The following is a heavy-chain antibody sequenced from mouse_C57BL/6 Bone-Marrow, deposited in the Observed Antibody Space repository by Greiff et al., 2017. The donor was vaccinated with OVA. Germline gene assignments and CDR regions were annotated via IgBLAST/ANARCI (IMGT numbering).Heavy chain of an antibody. D-gene: IGHD1-1*01. V-gene: IGHV1-80*01. CDR2: IYPGDGDT. CDR3: ARRPLLLRYYYAMDY. CDR1: GYAFSSYW. J-gene: IGHJ4*01. Sequence: QVQLQQSGAELVKPGASVKISCKASGYAFSSYWMNWVKQRPGKGLEWIGQIYPGDGDTNYNGKFKGKATLTADKSSSTAYMQLSSLTSEDSAVYFCARRPLLLRYYYAMDYWGQGTSVTVSS.